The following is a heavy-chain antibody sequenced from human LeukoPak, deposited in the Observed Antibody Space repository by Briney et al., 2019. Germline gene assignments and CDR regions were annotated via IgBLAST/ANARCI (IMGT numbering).Heavy chain of an antibody. CDR2: VNDRGTGT. V-gene: IGHV3-23*01. CDR1: GFTFSSYA. Sequence: PGGSLRLSCAASGFTFSSYAMSWVRQAPGKGLEWVSTVNDRGTGTYYADSVKGRFTISRDNSKNTLYLQMNSLRAEDTAVYYCARSRPEAHFDCWGQGTLVTVSS. J-gene: IGHJ4*02. CDR3: ARSRPEAHFDC.